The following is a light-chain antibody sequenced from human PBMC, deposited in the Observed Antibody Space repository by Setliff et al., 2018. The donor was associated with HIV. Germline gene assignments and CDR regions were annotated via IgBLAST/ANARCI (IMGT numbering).Light chain of an antibody. Sequence: QSAMTQPATVSGAPGQSITISCTGSSSDVGSYKFVSWYQQHPGKAPKLMIYQVNKRPSGVSNRFSCSKSGNTASMTISGLQPEDESDYYCCSYASGSTSLFVFGTGTKVTVL. CDR1: SSDVGSYKF. J-gene: IGLJ1*01. CDR2: QVN. V-gene: IGLV2-23*02. CDR3: CSYASGSTSLFV.